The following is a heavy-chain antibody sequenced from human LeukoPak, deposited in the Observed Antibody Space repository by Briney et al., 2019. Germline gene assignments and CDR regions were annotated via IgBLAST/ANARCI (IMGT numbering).Heavy chain of an antibody. V-gene: IGHV3-74*01. CDR3: ARVLTYFDL. J-gene: IGHJ5*01. Sequence: PGGSLRPSCAGSGFTSSAHWMHWVRQGPGKGLVWVARITHEGGDANYADSVKGRFTISRDNANKVLYLEMNSLTADDTGVYYCARVLTYFDLWGQGTLVTVSS. CDR2: ITHEGGDA. CDR1: GFTSSAHW.